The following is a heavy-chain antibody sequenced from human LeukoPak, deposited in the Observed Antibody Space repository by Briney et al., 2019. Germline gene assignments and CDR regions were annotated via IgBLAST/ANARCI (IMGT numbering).Heavy chain of an antibody. J-gene: IGHJ4*02. Sequence: GGSLRLSCAASGFTFSSYAMSWVRQAPGKGLEWVSAISGSGGSTYYADSVKGRFTISRDNSKNTLYLQMNSLRAEDTAVYYCAKVGTLIDPVDVVVPAAMTPFFDYWGQGTLVTVSS. CDR2: ISGSGGST. CDR1: GFTFSSYA. D-gene: IGHD2-2*01. CDR3: AKVGTLIDPVDVVVPAAMTPFFDY. V-gene: IGHV3-23*01.